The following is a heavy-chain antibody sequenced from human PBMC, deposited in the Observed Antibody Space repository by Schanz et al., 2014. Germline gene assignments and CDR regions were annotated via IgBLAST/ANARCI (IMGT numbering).Heavy chain of an antibody. CDR3: SKAKQGSRGGDS. CDR1: GFTFSTYA. J-gene: IGHJ5*01. Sequence: VQLLQSGGALVQPGGSLRLSCSASGFTFSTYAMSWARQTPGKGLEWVSSITTGGNTYYRDSVKGRFIVSRDNSKNTLYLEMNRLRVDDTAVYYCSKAKQGSRGGDSWGQGTLVTVSS. V-gene: IGHV3-23*01. CDR2: ITTGGNT. D-gene: IGHD2-15*01.